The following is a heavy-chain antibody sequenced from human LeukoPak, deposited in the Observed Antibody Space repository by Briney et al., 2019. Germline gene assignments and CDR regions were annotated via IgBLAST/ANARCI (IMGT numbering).Heavy chain of an antibody. D-gene: IGHD6-13*01. Sequence: SETLSLTCTVSGGSISSGGYYWSWLRQHPGKGLEWIGYIYYSGSTYYNPSLNSRVTISVDTSKNQFSLKLSSVTAADTAVYYCARAPGIAAAGYNWFDPWGQGTLVTVSS. CDR3: ARAPGIAAAGYNWFDP. J-gene: IGHJ5*02. CDR1: GGSISSGGYY. V-gene: IGHV4-31*03. CDR2: IYYSGST.